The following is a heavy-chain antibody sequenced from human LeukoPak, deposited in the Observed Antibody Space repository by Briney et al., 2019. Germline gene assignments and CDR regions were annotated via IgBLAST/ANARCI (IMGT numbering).Heavy chain of an antibody. V-gene: IGHV5-51*01. CDR3: TRVGGTVVVPAAIDY. D-gene: IGHD2-2*01. CDR1: GYSFTSNW. Sequence: GESLKISCKASGYSFTSNWITWVRQTPGKGLEWMGIIYPGDSDTRYRPSFQGQVTISADKSISTAWLQWSSLKASDTAMYYCTRVGGTVVVPAAIDYWGQGNLVTVSS. J-gene: IGHJ4*02. CDR2: IYPGDSDT.